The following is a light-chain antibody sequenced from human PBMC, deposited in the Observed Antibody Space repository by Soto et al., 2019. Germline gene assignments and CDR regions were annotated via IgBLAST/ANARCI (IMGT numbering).Light chain of an antibody. CDR3: QQYYIYPPT. CDR2: AAS. Sequence: AIRTTQSPSSFSASTGDRVTITCRASQSIGTYLAWYQQIPGRAPKLLIFAASTLQRGVPSRFSGSGSGTDFTLTISCLQSEDFATYYCQQYYIYPPTFGGGTKVEIK. V-gene: IGKV1-8*01. J-gene: IGKJ4*01. CDR1: QSIGTY.